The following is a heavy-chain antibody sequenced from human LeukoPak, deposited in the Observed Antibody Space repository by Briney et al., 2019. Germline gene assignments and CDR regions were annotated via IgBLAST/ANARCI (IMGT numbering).Heavy chain of an antibody. CDR3: ARAPLLGYCSGGSCDWFDP. CDR1: GGTFSSYA. Sequence: ASVKVSCKASGGTFSSYAISWVRQAPGQGLEWMGGIIPIFGTANYAQKFQGRVTITTDESTSTAYMELSSLRSEDTAVYYRARAPLLGYCSGGSCDWFDPWGQGTLVTVSS. CDR2: IIPIFGTA. J-gene: IGHJ5*02. V-gene: IGHV1-69*05. D-gene: IGHD2-15*01.